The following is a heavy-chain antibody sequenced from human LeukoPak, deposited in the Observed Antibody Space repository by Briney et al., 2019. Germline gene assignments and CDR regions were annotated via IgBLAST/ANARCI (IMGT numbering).Heavy chain of an antibody. J-gene: IGHJ4*02. CDR3: ATLGYSSSVFDC. CDR2: ISKDGTNK. CDR1: GFTFSNYA. Sequence: GGSLRLSCAASGFTFSNYAIHWVRQAPGKGLEWAALISKDGTNKYYPDSVKGRFTISRDNSKNTLYLQMNSLRAEDTAVYYCATLGYSSSVFDCWGQGTLVTVSS. V-gene: IGHV3-30-3*01. D-gene: IGHD6-13*01.